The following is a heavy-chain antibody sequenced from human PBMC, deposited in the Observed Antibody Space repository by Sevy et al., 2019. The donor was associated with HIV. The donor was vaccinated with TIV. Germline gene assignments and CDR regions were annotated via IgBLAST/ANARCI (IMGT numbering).Heavy chain of an antibody. CDR3: ARAMIVVVPQENDAFDI. J-gene: IGHJ3*02. CDR2: IYPGDSDT. Sequence: GESLKISCKGSGYSFTSYWIGWVRQMPGKGLEWMGIIYPGDSDTRYSPSFQGQVTISADKSISTAYLQWSSLKASDTAIYYCARAMIVVVPQENDAFDIWGQGTMVTVSS. V-gene: IGHV5-51*01. D-gene: IGHD3-22*01. CDR1: GYSFTSYW.